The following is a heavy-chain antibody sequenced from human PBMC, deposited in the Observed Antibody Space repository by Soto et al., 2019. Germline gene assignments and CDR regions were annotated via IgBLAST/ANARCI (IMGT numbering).Heavy chain of an antibody. V-gene: IGHV4-59*01. D-gene: IGHD2-2*02. J-gene: IGHJ5*02. CDR3: ARGYCSSTICYIWDNWFDP. CDR1: GGSISSYY. Sequence: LTCTVSGGSISSYYWSWIRQPPGGGLEWIGYMKYSGNTDYNPSLKSRVTFSLDMSKDQFSLKLTSVTAADTAVYYCARGYCSSTICYIWDNWFDPWGQGTLVTVPQ. CDR2: MKYSGNT.